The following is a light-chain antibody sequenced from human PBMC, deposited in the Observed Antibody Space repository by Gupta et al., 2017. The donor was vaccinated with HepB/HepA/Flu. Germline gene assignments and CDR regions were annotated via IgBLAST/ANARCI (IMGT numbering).Light chain of an antibody. CDR3: HQECASPWT. J-gene: IGKJ1*01. V-gene: IGKV3-20*01. CDR1: QIVSSSY. CDR2: GAS. Sequence: EIVLTQSPGTLSFSPGERATLSCRTSQIVSSSYLAWYQQKPGQAPRLLIYGASTSATGIPHRFSGRGSGRDFTLTIIRLEPEDFAVYSCHQECASPWTFGQGTXVEI.